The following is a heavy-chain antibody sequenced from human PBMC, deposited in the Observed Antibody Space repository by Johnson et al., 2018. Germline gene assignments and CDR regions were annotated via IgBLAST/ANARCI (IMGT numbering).Heavy chain of an antibody. V-gene: IGHV3-21*01. CDR2: ISRSSSYI. Sequence: EVQLVESGGGLVKPGGSLRLSCAASGFTFSSYSMNWVRQAPGKGLEWVSSISRSSSYIYYAVSVKGGFTISRDNAKNSLYLQLTSLSAEDTAVYYCARARWYGGTFDVFDIWGQGTMVTVSS. D-gene: IGHD4-23*01. J-gene: IGHJ3*02. CDR1: GFTFSSYS. CDR3: ARARWYGGTFDVFDI.